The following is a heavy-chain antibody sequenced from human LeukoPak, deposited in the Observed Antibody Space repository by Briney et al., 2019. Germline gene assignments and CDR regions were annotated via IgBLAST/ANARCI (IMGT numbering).Heavy chain of an antibody. CDR3: TTETGTSDAFDI. D-gene: IGHD1-1*01. J-gene: IGHJ3*02. Sequence: GGSLRLSCAASGFTFSNAWMSWVRQAPGKGLEWVGRIKSKTDGGTTDYAAPVKGRFTISRDDSRNTLYLQMNSLKTEDTAVYYCTTETGTSDAFDIWGQGTMVTVSS. V-gene: IGHV3-15*01. CDR2: IKSKTDGGTT. CDR1: GFTFSNAW.